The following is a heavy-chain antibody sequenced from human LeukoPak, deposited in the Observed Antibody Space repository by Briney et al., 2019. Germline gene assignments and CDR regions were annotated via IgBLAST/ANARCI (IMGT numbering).Heavy chain of an antibody. V-gene: IGHV3-7*01. CDR2: IKLNGGGK. Sequence: GGSLRLSCAASGFTFSSFWMNWVRQPPGKGRERVAHIKLNGGGKDYAGSVKGRFTISRDDAKNSVYLEINSLRAEDTAVYYCARDADGHFDSWGQGTLVTVSS. J-gene: IGHJ4*02. CDR1: GFTFSSFW. CDR3: ARDADGHFDS. D-gene: IGHD5-24*01.